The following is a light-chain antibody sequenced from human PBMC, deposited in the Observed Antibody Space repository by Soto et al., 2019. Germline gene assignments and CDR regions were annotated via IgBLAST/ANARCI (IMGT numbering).Light chain of an antibody. CDR2: AAS. J-gene: IGKJ4*02. CDR1: QSVGSA. Sequence: EIVMTQSPATLSVSPGETATLSCRASQSVGSAVAWYQHKPGQAPRLLIVAASIRATGVPGRFSGGGSGAEVSPPISSLQSDDYAVYYCAQYQSSPPLTFGGGTTVEIK. CDR3: AQYQSSPPLT. V-gene: IGKV3-15*01.